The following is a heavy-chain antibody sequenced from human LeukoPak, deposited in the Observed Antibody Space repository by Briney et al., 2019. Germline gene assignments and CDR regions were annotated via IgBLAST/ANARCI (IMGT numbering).Heavy chain of an antibody. CDR3: ARSAAMAHYYYYGMDV. CDR1: GGSISSGDYY. V-gene: IGHV4-30-4*01. D-gene: IGHD2-2*01. Sequence: SETLSLTCNVSGGSISSGDYYWSWIRQPPGKGLEWIGYIYYSGSTYYNPSLKSRVTISVDTSKNQFSLKLSSVTAADTAVYYCARSAAMAHYYYYGMDVWGQGTTVTVSS. J-gene: IGHJ6*02. CDR2: IYYSGST.